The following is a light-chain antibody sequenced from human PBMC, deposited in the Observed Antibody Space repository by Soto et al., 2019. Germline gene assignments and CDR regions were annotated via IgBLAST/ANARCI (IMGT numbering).Light chain of an antibody. J-gene: IGKJ4*01. Sequence: EIVLTQSPGTLSLSPGEIATLSCRASQSVSSSYLAWYQQKPGQAPRLLIYGASSRATGIPDRFSGSGSGTDFTLTISRLEPEDFAVYYCQQYGSSPTFGGGTKVDTK. CDR1: QSVSSSY. CDR3: QQYGSSPT. V-gene: IGKV3-20*01. CDR2: GAS.